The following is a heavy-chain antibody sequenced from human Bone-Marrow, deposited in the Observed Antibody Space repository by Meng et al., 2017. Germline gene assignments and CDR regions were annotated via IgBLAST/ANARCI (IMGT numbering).Heavy chain of an antibody. CDR1: GYTFTGYY. J-gene: IGHJ4*02. V-gene: IGHV1-2*02. D-gene: IGHD2-15*01. CDR2: INPNSGGT. CDR3: ARVLDCSGGSCQYYFDY. Sequence: ASVKVSCKASGYTFTGYYMHWVRQAPGQGLEWMGWINPNSGGTNYAQKFQGRVTMTRDTSISTAYMELSRLRSDDTAVYYCARVLDCSGGSCQYYFDYWGQGTLVTVSS.